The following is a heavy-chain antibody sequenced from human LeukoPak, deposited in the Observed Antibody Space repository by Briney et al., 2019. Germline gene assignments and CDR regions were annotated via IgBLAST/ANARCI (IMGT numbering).Heavy chain of an antibody. CDR2: ISAYNGNT. V-gene: IGHV1-18*04. J-gene: IGHJ4*02. Sequence: ASVKVSCKASGYTFTIYGISWVRQAPGQGLEWMGWISAYNGNTNYAQKLQGRVTMTTDTSTSTAYMELRSLRSDDTAVYYCARDSIMTNRYYFDYWGQGTLVTVSS. D-gene: IGHD1-14*01. CDR3: ARDSIMTNRYYFDY. CDR1: GYTFTIYG.